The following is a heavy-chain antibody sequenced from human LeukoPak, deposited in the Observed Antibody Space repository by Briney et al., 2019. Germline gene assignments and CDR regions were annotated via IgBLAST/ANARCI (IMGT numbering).Heavy chain of an antibody. CDR2: ISAYNGNT. CDR1: GYTFTSYG. Sequence: GASVKVSCKASGYTFTSYGISWVRQAPGQGLEWMGWISAYNGNTNYAQKLQGRVTMTTDTSTSTAYMELRSLRSDDTAVYYCARRSADFWSGYTPFDPWGQGTLVTVSS. V-gene: IGHV1-18*01. J-gene: IGHJ5*02. CDR3: ARRSADFWSGYTPFDP. D-gene: IGHD3-3*01.